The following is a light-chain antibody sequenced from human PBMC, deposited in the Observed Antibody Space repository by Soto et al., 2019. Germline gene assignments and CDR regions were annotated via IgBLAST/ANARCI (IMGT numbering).Light chain of an antibody. CDR2: GAS. CDR3: QQYVNWSWA. V-gene: IGKV3-15*01. J-gene: IGKJ1*01. CDR1: QSVGSS. Sequence: EIVMTQSPATLSVSPGERATLSFRASQSVGSSLAWYQQKPGQAPRLLIYGASTRANGIPARFSGSASGTEFTLTITSLQSEDFAVYYCQQYVNWSWAFGQGTKVDIK.